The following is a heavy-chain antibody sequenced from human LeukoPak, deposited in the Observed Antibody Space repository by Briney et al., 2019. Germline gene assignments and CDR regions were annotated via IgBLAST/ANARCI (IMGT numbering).Heavy chain of an antibody. V-gene: IGHV1-18*01. Sequence: GASVKVSCKASGYTFASYGISWVRQAPGQGLEWMGWISAYNGNTNYAQKLQGRVTMTTDTSTSTAYMELRSLRSDDTAVYYCARAGGLAVAGTRIWFDPWGQGTLVTVSS. J-gene: IGHJ5*02. CDR2: ISAYNGNT. CDR3: ARAGGLAVAGTRIWFDP. D-gene: IGHD6-19*01. CDR1: GYTFASYG.